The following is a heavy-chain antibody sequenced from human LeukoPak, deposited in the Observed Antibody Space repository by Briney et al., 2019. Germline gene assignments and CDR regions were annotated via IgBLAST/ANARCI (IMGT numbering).Heavy chain of an antibody. V-gene: IGHV3-53*01. CDR2: IYSGGST. D-gene: IGHD6-13*01. J-gene: IGHJ6*03. CDR1: GFTVSSNY. Sequence: GGSLRLSCAASGFTVSSNYMSWVRQAPGKGLEWVSVIYSGGSTYYADSVKGRFTISRDNSKNTLYLQVNSLRAEDTAVYYCARAHYSSSWYPIGGYYYYMDVWGKGTTVTISS. CDR3: ARAHYSSSWYPIGGYYYYMDV.